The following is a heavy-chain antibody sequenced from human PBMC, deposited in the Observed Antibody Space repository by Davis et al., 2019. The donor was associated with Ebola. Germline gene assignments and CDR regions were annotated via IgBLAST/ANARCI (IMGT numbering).Heavy chain of an antibody. CDR2: INHSGST. Sequence: GSLRLSCAASGFTFSSYWMSWIRQPPGKGLEWIGEINHSGSTNYNPSLKSRVTISVDPSKNQFSLKLSSVTAADTAVYYCARVGGIVVVPAASASYYYGMDVWGQGTTVTVSS. J-gene: IGHJ6*02. D-gene: IGHD2-2*01. V-gene: IGHV4-34*01. CDR1: GFTFSSYW. CDR3: ARVGGIVVVPAASASYYYGMDV.